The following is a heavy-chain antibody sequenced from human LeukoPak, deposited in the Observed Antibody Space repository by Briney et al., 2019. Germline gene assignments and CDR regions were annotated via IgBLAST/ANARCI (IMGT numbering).Heavy chain of an antibody. CDR1: GGSISGYY. V-gene: IGHV4-59*01. CDR3: ARDYEVPAATYYYYYGMDV. J-gene: IGHJ6*02. CDR2: IYYSGST. D-gene: IGHD2-2*01. Sequence: SETLSLTCTVSGGSISGYYWSWIRQPPGKGLEWIGYIYYSGSTNYNPSLKSRVTISVDTSKNQFSLKLSSVTAADTAVYYCARDYEVPAATYYYYYGMDVWGQGTTVTVSS.